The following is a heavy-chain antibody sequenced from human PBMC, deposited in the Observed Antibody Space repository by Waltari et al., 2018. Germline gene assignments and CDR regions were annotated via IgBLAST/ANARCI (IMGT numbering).Heavy chain of an antibody. V-gene: IGHV1-69-2*01. Sequence: VRLVQSGAEMRKPGTTLKISCQVSGFEFGAIYVNWVRQAPEKGLEWGGLVDPGEGRTLYAETFQGRVTIAADTSTNIVHMEVRGLRLEDAAVYYCTVSEVGKYFEKWGQGTLVTVSS. J-gene: IGHJ4*02. CDR2: VDPGEGRT. D-gene: IGHD3-10*01. CDR1: GFEFGAIY. CDR3: TVSEVGKYFEK.